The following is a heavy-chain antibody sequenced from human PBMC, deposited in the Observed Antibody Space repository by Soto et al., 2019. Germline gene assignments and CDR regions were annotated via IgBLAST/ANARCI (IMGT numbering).Heavy chain of an antibody. CDR2: ISAYNGDT. J-gene: IGHJ4*02. Sequence: QVQLVQSGAEVKKPGASVTVSCKASGFTFITYCFTWVRQAPGQGLEWMGWISAYNGDTHYAQKVQGRVTMTTDTSTSTASMELRSLTSDDTAVYYCARKAMGAPVDQWGQGTLVIVSS. D-gene: IGHD5-18*01. CDR3: ARKAMGAPVDQ. V-gene: IGHV1-18*01. CDR1: GFTFITYC.